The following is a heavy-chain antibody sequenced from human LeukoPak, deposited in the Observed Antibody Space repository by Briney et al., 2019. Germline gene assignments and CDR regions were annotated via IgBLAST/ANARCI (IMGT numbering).Heavy chain of an antibody. CDR2: IYYIGTA. Sequence: SETLSLTCSVSGDSISIGDYRWSWIRQSPGKGLEWIGYIYYIGTAYYNPSLRSRVALSADTSKNQFSLKLNPVTVADPAVYFCARARGDSPRIYYYMDVWGKGTTVTVSS. CDR3: ARARGDSPRIYYYMDV. D-gene: IGHD3-16*01. V-gene: IGHV4-30-4*01. CDR1: GDSISIGDYR. J-gene: IGHJ6*03.